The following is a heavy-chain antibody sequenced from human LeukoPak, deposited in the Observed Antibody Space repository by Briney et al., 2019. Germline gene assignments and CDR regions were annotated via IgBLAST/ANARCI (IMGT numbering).Heavy chain of an antibody. CDR1: GYTFTGYY. CDR2: INLSTGGT. CDR3: ASWAGGDEPVASFDY. V-gene: IGHV1-2*02. Sequence: ASVKVSCKASGYTFTGYYMHWMRQSPGQGLEWMGWINLSTGGTNYAQKFQGRVTMTRDTSISTAYMELGRLRYDDTAVYYCASWAGGDEPVASFDYWGQGTLITVSS. D-gene: IGHD3-10*01. J-gene: IGHJ4*02.